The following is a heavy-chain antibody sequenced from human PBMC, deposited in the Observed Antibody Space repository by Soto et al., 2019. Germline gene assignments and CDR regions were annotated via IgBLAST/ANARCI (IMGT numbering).Heavy chain of an antibody. Sequence: SVKVSCKASGGTFSSYAISWVRQAPGQGLEWMGGIIPIFGTTNYAQKFQGRVTITADESTSTAYMELSSLRSEDTAVYYCAREAVLRYFDWLDKYGMDVWGQGTTVTVSS. CDR3: AREAVLRYFDWLDKYGMDV. D-gene: IGHD3-9*01. CDR1: GGTFSSYA. V-gene: IGHV1-69*13. CDR2: IIPIFGTT. J-gene: IGHJ6*02.